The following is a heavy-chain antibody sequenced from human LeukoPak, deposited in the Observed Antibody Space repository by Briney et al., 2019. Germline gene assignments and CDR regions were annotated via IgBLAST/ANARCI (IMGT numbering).Heavy chain of an antibody. D-gene: IGHD2-15*01. V-gene: IGHV3-7*01. CDR1: GFTFSSYW. CDR2: INQDGSEK. CDR3: ARAVGYCSGGSRFIDY. J-gene: IGHJ4*02. Sequence: PGGSLRLSCAASGFTFSSYWMSWVRQAPGKGLEWVANINQDGSEKYYVDSVKGRFTISRDNAKNSLYLQMNSLRAEDTAVYYCARAVGYCSGGSRFIDYWGQGTLVTVSS.